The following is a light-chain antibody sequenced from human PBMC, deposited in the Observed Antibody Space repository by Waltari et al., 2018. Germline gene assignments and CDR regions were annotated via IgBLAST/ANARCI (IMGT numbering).Light chain of an antibody. CDR2: DAS. Sequence: EAMMTQSPATLSVSPGHRATLSCRASQSVSNTVAGFQQKPGQAPSLLIYDASTRATGVPARFSGSGSGTEFTLTISSLQTEDFAVYYCQQYNNWPLYTFGQGTKLEIK. CDR1: QSVSNT. V-gene: IGKV3-15*01. CDR3: QQYNNWPLYT. J-gene: IGKJ2*01.